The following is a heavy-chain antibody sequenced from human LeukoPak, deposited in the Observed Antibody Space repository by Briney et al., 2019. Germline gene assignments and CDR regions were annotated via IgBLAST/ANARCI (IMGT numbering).Heavy chain of an antibody. J-gene: IGHJ4*02. CDR3: AKFLPTHIVVANYYFDY. V-gene: IGHV3-23*01. CDR2: ISGSGGST. Sequence: PGGSLRLSCAASGSTFSSYAMSWVRQAPGKGLEWVSAISGSGGSTYYADSVKGRFTISRDNSKNTLYLQMNSLRAEDTAVYYCAKFLPTHIVVANYYFDYWGQGTLVTVSS. CDR1: GSTFSSYA. D-gene: IGHD2-21*01.